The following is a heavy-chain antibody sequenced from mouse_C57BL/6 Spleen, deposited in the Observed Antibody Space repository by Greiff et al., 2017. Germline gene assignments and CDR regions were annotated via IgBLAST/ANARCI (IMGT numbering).Heavy chain of an antibody. CDR2: IYPGDGDT. Sequence: VQLQQSGAELVKPGASVKISCKASGYAFSSYWMNWVKQRPGKGLEWIGQIYPGDGDTNYNGKFKGKATLTADKSSSTAYMQLSSLTSEDSAVYFCARSGAYDGYRDYWGQGTTLTVSS. CDR1: GYAFSSYW. D-gene: IGHD2-3*01. CDR3: ARSGAYDGYRDY. V-gene: IGHV1-80*01. J-gene: IGHJ2*01.